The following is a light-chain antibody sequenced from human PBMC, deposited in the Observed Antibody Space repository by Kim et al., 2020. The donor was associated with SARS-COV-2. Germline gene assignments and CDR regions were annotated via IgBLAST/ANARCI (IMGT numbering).Light chain of an antibody. Sequence: ASVGDRVTITCRASQGISSWLAWYQQKPGKAPRLLMYDASTLESGVPSRFSGSGSGTEFTLTISSLQPDDFATYYCQQYDIHPKTFGQGTKVDIK. CDR1: QGISSW. CDR2: DAS. CDR3: QQYDIHPKT. V-gene: IGKV1-5*01. J-gene: IGKJ1*01.